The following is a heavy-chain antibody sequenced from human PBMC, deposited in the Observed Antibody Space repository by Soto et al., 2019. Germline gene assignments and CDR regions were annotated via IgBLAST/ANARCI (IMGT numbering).Heavy chain of an antibody. D-gene: IGHD3-10*01. CDR1: GGSISSYY. CDR3: ARGGRSWFGEFVDYYYYMDV. CDR2: IYYSGST. J-gene: IGHJ6*03. V-gene: IGHV4-59*01. Sequence: SETLSLTCTVSGGSISSYYWSWIRQPPGKGLEWIGYIYYSGSTNYNPSLKSRVTISVDTSKNQFSLKLSSVTAADTAVYYCARGGRSWFGEFVDYYYYMDVWGKGTTVTVSS.